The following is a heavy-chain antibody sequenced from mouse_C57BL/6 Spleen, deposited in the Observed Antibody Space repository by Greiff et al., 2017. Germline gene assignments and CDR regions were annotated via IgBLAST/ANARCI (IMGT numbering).Heavy chain of an antibody. V-gene: IGHV1-82*01. CDR3: ARGNTGTAYFDY. CDR2: IYPGDGDT. D-gene: IGHD4-1*01. CDR1: GYAFSSSW. J-gene: IGHJ2*01. Sequence: QVQLKESGPELVKPGASVKISCKASGYAFSSSWMNWVKQRPGKGLEWIGRIYPGDGDTNYNGKFKGKATLTADKSSSTAYMQLSSLTSEDSAVYFCARGNTGTAYFDYWGQGTTLTVSS.